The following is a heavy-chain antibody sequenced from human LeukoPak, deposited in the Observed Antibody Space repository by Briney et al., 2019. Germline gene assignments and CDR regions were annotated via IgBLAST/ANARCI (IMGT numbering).Heavy chain of an antibody. CDR2: INHSGST. V-gene: IGHV4-34*01. D-gene: IGHD2-15*01. Sequence: PSETLSLTCAVYGGSFSGYHFSWIRQPPGKGLEWIGEINHSGSTNYNPSLKSRVTISVDTSKNQFSLKLSSVTAADTAVYYCARGVWAGSATWSDYWGQGTLSPSPQ. J-gene: IGHJ4*02. CDR3: ARGVWAGSATWSDY. CDR1: GGSFSGYH.